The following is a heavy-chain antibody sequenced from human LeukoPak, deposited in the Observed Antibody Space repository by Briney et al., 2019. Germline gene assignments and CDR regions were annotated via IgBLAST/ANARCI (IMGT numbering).Heavy chain of an antibody. CDR3: ASNGGYGYYYYMDV. Sequence: PSETLSLTCTVSGYSISSGYYWGWIRQPPGNGLEWIGSIYHSGSTYYNPSLKSRVTISVDTSKNQFSLKLSSVTAADTAVYYCASNGGYGYYYYMDVWGKGTTVTVSS. J-gene: IGHJ6*03. V-gene: IGHV4-38-2*02. CDR2: IYHSGST. D-gene: IGHD2-8*01. CDR1: GYSISSGYY.